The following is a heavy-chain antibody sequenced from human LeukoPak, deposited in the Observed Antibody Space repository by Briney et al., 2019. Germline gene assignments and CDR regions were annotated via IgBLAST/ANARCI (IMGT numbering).Heavy chain of an antibody. V-gene: IGHV3-21*04. CDR3: AKDSGRDYGAYYYDSSGYYPFDY. D-gene: IGHD3-22*01. J-gene: IGHJ4*02. CDR2: ISSSSSYI. CDR1: GFTFSSYS. Sequence: PGGSLRLSCAASGFTFSSYSMNWVRQAPGKGLEWVSSISSSSSYIYYADSVKGRFTISRDNSKNTLYLQMNSLRAEDTAVYYCAKDSGRDYGAYYYDSSGYYPFDYWGQGTLVTVSS.